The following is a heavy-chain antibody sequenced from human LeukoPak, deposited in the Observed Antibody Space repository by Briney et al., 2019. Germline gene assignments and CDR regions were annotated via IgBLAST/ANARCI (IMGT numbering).Heavy chain of an antibody. CDR1: GGSISSYY. D-gene: IGHD3-10*01. CDR3: ARHQLPDYYYYGMDV. V-gene: IGHV4-59*08. CDR2: IYYSGTT. Sequence: SETLSLTCTVSGGSISSYYWSWIRQPPGKGLEWIGYIYYSGTTNYNPSLKSRVTISVDTSKNQFSLKLSSITAADTAVYYCARHQLPDYYYYGMDVWGQGTTVTVSS. J-gene: IGHJ6*02.